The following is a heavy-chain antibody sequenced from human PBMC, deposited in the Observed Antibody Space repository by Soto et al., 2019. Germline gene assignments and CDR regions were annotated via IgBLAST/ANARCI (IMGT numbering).Heavy chain of an antibody. V-gene: IGHV1-69*06. CDR2: ISPLFGTR. D-gene: IGHD6-13*01. Sequence: QVQLVQSGAEVKKPGSSVTVSCKASGGTFNTYVVTWVRQAPGQGLEWMGEISPLFGTRRYAQRFEGRVTITEDTSMTTVYMGLSRLKSDETGIYYCARARKEGIAPAGTHYSYSYGMNVWGQGTTVTVSS. CDR1: GGTFNTYV. CDR3: ARARKEGIAPAGTHYSYSYGMNV. J-gene: IGHJ6*02.